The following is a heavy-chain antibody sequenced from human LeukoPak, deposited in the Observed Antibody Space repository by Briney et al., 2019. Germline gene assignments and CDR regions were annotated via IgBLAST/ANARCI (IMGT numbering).Heavy chain of an antibody. CDR1: GYTFTAYF. D-gene: IGHD1-26*01. J-gene: IGHJ4*02. V-gene: IGHV1-2*02. CDR2: INPNSGDT. Sequence: ASVKVSCKASGYTFTAYFIHWMRQAPGQGLEWMGWINPNSGDTHYAQKFQGRVFMTRDTSISTVYMELSRLTSDDTAVYYCARDPAPYTGSYFDYWGQGTLVTVSS. CDR3: ARDPAPYTGSYFDY.